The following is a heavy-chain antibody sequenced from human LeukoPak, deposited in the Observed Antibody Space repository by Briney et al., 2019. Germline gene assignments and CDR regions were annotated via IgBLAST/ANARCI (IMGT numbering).Heavy chain of an antibody. J-gene: IGHJ6*02. V-gene: IGHV4-34*01. CDR2: VDHTGST. CDR3: ASFSISAYYYGMDV. Sequence: SETLSLTCVVYGGSFSAYSWSWIRQPPGKGLEWIGEVDHTGSTNHNPSLKSRVTISVDTSKNQFSLKLSSVTAADTAVYYCASFSISAYYYGMDVWGQGTTVTVSS. CDR1: GGSFSAYS. D-gene: IGHD2-2*01.